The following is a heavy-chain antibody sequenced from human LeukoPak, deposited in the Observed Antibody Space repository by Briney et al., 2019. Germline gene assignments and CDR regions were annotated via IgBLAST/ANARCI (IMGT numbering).Heavy chain of an antibody. CDR3: ARDVWGSYFDY. CDR2: IYTSGST. Sequence: PSETLSLTCTVSGGFISSYYWSWIRQPAGKGLEWIGRIYTSGSTNYNPSRTSGGTMSVDTCKNQSSLKLSSVTAADTAVYYCARDVWGSYFDYWGQGTLVTVSS. CDR1: GGFISSYY. J-gene: IGHJ4*02. D-gene: IGHD3-16*01. V-gene: IGHV4-4*07.